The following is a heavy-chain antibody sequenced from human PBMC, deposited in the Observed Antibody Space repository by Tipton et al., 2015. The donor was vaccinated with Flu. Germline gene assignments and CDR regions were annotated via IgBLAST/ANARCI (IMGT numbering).Heavy chain of an antibody. D-gene: IGHD3-3*01. Sequence: TLSLTCTVSGGSISSGGYYWSWIRQHPGKGLEWIGYIYYSGSTYYNPSLKSRVTISVATSKNQFSLKLSSVTAADTAVYYCARGAYDFWSGYPTHYFDYWGQGTLVTVSS. CDR2: IYYSGST. V-gene: IGHV4-31*03. J-gene: IGHJ4*02. CDR1: GGSISSGGYY. CDR3: ARGAYDFWSGYPTHYFDY.